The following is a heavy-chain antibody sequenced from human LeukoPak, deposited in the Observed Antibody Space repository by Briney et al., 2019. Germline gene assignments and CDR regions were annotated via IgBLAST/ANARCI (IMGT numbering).Heavy chain of an antibody. CDR3: ARAYSAGFDY. CDR1: GYTFTRYY. Sequence: ASVEVSCQGSGYTFTRYYMHWVRQAPGQRLEWMGWINPNSGGTNYAQKFQGRVTMTRDTSISTAYMELSRLRSDDTAVYYCARAYSAGFDYWGQGTLVTVSS. J-gene: IGHJ4*02. V-gene: IGHV1-2*02. CDR2: INPNSGGT. D-gene: IGHD2-21*01.